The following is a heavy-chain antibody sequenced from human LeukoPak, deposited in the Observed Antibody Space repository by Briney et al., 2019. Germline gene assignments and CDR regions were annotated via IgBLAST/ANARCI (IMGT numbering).Heavy chain of an antibody. D-gene: IGHD5-18*01. V-gene: IGHV4-30-4*01. CDR1: GVSISSGDYY. CDR3: ARDHVYSYGTGWFDP. Sequence: SETLSLTCTVSGVSISSGDYYWSWIRQPPGKGLEWIGYIYYSGSTYYNPSLKSRVTISVDTSKNQFSLKLSSVTAADTAVYYCARDHVYSYGTGWFDPWGQGTLVTVSS. CDR2: IYYSGST. J-gene: IGHJ5*02.